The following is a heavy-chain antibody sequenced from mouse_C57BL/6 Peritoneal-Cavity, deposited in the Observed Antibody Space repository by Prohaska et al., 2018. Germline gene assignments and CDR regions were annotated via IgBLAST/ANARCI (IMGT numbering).Heavy chain of an antibody. CDR3: ARHGSSYEDWYFDV. J-gene: IGHJ1*03. D-gene: IGHD1-1*01. Sequence: PANGNTKYAPKFQGKAAITASTSSNTAYLQLSSLTSEDTAIYYCARHGSSYEDWYFDVWGTGTTVTVSS. V-gene: IGHV14-3*01. CDR2: PANGNT.